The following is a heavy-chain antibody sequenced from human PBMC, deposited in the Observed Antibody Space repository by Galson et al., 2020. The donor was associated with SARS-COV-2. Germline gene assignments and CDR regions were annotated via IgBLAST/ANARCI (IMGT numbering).Heavy chain of an antibody. CDR2: IWYDGSNK. CDR3: AKEDTAMVSSIDY. D-gene: IGHD5-18*01. V-gene: IGHV3-33*06. CDR1: GFTFSSYG. Sequence: GGSLRLSCAASGFTFSSYGMHWVRQAPGKGLEWVAVIWYDGSNKYYADSVKGRFTISRDNSKNTLYLQMNSLRAEDTAVYYCAKEDTAMVSSIDYWGQGTLVTVSS. J-gene: IGHJ4*02.